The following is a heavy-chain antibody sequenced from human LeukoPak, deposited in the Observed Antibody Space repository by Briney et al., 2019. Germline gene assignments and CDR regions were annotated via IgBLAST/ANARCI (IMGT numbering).Heavy chain of an antibody. Sequence: SETLSLTCSVSGASVTDESSYWGWIRQPPGKGLEWIGEINHSGSTNYNPSLKSRVTISVDTSKNQFSLKLSSVTAADTAVYYCARGVLMVYAIPNYFDYWGQGTLVTVSS. CDR2: INHSGST. CDR3: ARGVLMVYAIPNYFDY. D-gene: IGHD2-8*01. CDR1: GASVTDESSY. J-gene: IGHJ4*02. V-gene: IGHV4-34*01.